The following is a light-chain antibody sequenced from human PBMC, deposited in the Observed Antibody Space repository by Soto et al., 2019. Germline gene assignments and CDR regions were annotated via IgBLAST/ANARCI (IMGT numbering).Light chain of an antibody. J-gene: IGKJ2*01. CDR3: QQYYSPVYT. V-gene: IGKV4-1*01. CDR2: WAS. CDR1: QSVLYDSNNKNY. Sequence: DIVMTQSPDSLAVSLGERATINCKSSQSVLYDSNNKNYLAWYQQKPGQPPKLLIYWASTRESGVPDRFSGTGSGTDFTLTISSLQAEDVAVYFCQQYYSPVYTFGQGTRLEMK.